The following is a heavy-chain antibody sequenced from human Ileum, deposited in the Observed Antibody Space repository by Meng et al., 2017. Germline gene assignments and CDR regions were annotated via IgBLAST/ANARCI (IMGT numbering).Heavy chain of an antibody. CDR3: ARGYSYV. Sequence: GHVWGSGGGLVQTGGSLRLSVAYYGFNFRAHAMNWVSQYPGKGLEGVSGLSSTGRTTYYADSVKGRFTISRDNSKNMVYLQMSSLRAEDTAVYYCARGYSYVWGQGTLVTVSS. J-gene: IGHJ4*02. V-gene: IGHV3-23*01. CDR2: LSSTGRTT. CDR1: GFNFRAHA. D-gene: IGHD5-18*01.